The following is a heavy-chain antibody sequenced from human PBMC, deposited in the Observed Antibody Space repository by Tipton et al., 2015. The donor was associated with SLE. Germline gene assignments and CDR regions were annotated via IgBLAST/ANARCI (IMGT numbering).Heavy chain of an antibody. J-gene: IGHJ5*02. CDR3: ARDLAAVAIDP. CDR1: GGSISSSSYY. CDR2: IYTSGST. Sequence: GLVKPSETLSLTCTVSGGSISSSSYYWSWIRQPPGKGLEWIGYIYTSGSTNYNPSLKSRVTISVDTSKNQISLKLSSVTAADTAVYYCARDLAAVAIDPWGQGTLVTVSS. V-gene: IGHV4-61*01. D-gene: IGHD6-13*01.